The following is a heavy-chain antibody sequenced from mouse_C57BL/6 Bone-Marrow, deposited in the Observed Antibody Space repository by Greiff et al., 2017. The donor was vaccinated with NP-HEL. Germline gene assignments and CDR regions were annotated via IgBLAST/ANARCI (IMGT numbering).Heavy chain of an antibody. V-gene: IGHV1-31*01. CDR3: ARGYDYDGYYFDY. J-gene: IGHJ2*01. CDR2: IYPYNGVS. D-gene: IGHD2-4*01. Sequence: VQLKESGPELVKPGASVKISCKASGYSFTGYYMHWVKQSHGNILDWIGYIYPYNGVSSYNQKFKGKATLTVDKSSSTAYMELRSLTSEDSAVYYCARGYDYDGYYFDYWGQGTTLTVSS. CDR1: GYSFTGYY.